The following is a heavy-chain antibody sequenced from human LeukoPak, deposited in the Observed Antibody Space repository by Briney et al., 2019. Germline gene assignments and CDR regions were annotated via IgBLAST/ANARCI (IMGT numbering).Heavy chain of an antibody. CDR1: GFTFSGSW. J-gene: IGHJ6*02. D-gene: IGHD3-10*01. V-gene: IGHV3-30*02. Sequence: GGSLRLSCVASGFTFSGSWMTWVRQAPGKGLEWVAFIRYDVSNKYYADSVKGRFTISRDNSKNTLYLQMNSLRAEDTAVYYCAKDSNYGSGSYYNVRYYYYGMDVWGQGTTVTVSS. CDR3: AKDSNYGSGSYYNVRYYYYGMDV. CDR2: IRYDVSNK.